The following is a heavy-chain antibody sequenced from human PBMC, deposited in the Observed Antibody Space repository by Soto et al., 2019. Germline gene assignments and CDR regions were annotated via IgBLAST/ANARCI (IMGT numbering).Heavy chain of an antibody. Sequence: GGSLRLSCAASGFTFSSYDMHWVRQATGKGLEWVSAIGTAGDTYYPGSVKGRFTISRENAKNSLYLQMNSLRAEDTAVYYCARDESSYDILTGGAFDIWGQGTMVTVSS. CDR3: ARDESSYDILTGGAFDI. V-gene: IGHV3-13*01. CDR1: GFTFSSYD. D-gene: IGHD3-9*01. CDR2: IGTAGDT. J-gene: IGHJ3*02.